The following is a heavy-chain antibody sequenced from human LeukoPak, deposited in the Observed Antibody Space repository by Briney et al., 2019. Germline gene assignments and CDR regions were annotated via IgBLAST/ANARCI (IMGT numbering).Heavy chain of an antibody. D-gene: IGHD4-17*01. V-gene: IGHV3-53*01. Sequence: GGSLRLSCAASGFTVSSNYMSWVRQAPGKGLEWVSVIYSGGSTYYADSVKGRFTISRDNSKNTLYLQMNSLRAEDTAVYYCAKDLYGDYDFDCWGQGTLVTVSS. J-gene: IGHJ4*02. CDR3: AKDLYGDYDFDC. CDR1: GFTVSSNY. CDR2: IYSGGST.